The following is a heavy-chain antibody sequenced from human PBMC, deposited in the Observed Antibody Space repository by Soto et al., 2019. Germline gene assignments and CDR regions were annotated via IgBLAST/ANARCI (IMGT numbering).Heavy chain of an antibody. CDR1: GGSISRYY. J-gene: IGHJ3*02. D-gene: IGHD2-15*01. Sequence: SETLSLTCTVSGGSISRYYWSWIRQPPGKGLEWIGYMYNTGSTVYNPSFKSRVTISVDTSKNQFSLKLNSVTAADTAVYYCARGFGGNPDDAFDIWGQGTMVTVSS. CDR3: ARGFGGNPDDAFDI. V-gene: IGHV4-59*01. CDR2: MYNTGST.